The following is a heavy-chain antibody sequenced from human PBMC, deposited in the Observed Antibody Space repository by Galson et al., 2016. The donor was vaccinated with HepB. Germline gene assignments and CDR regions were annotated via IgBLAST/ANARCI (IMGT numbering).Heavy chain of an antibody. J-gene: IGHJ4*02. CDR3: TRGLSSDY. CDR2: IKTKTDGGTT. D-gene: IGHD3-10*01. Sequence: SLRLSCAASGFTFSTAWMNWVRQAPGKGLEWVGRIKTKTDGGTTDYAAPVKGRIIISRDDSENTLYLQMNSLKTEDTAVYYCTRGLSSDYRGQGTLVTVSS. CDR1: GFTFSTAW. V-gene: IGHV3-15*01.